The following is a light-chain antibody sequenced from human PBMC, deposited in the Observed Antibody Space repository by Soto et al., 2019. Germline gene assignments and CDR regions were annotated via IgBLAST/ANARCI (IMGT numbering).Light chain of an antibody. CDR1: SGEVGRYNH. CDR2: EVT. V-gene: IGLV2-14*01. Sequence: SVLTQPASVSGSPGQSITISCAGTSGEVGRYNHVAWYQQHPGKAPKLMIYEVTKRPSGVSNRFSGSKSGNTASLNISGLQAEDEADYYCISYTGSSTSYVFGTGTKVTVL. J-gene: IGLJ1*01. CDR3: ISYTGSSTSYV.